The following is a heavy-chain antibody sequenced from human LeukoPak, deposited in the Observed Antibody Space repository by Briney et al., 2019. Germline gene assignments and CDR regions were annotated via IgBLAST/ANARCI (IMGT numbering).Heavy chain of an antibody. CDR2: IIPIFGTA. V-gene: IGHV1-69*13. CDR3: ARTEHIVVVTAIQNWFDP. Sequence: GASVKVSCKASGGTFSSYAISWVRQAPGQGLEWMGGIIPIFGTANYAQKFQGRVTITADESTGTAYMELSSLRSEDTAVYYCARTEHIVVVTAIQNWFDPWGQGTLVTVSS. J-gene: IGHJ5*02. CDR1: GGTFSSYA. D-gene: IGHD2-21*02.